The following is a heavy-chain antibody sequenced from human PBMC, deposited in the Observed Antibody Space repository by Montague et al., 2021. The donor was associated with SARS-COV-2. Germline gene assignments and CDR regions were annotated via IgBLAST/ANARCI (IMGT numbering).Heavy chain of an antibody. J-gene: IGHJ3*02. Sequence: TLSLTCTVAGGSINSGVYYWSWIRQHPGKGLEWIGYIYYSGSTYYXPSLKSRLTISVDTSKNQFSLKLSSVTAADTALYYCARVHFVSSGWYPDAFDIWGQGTMVTVSS. CDR3: ARVHFVSSGWYPDAFDI. CDR2: IYYSGST. CDR1: GGSINSGVYY. D-gene: IGHD6-19*01. V-gene: IGHV4-31*03.